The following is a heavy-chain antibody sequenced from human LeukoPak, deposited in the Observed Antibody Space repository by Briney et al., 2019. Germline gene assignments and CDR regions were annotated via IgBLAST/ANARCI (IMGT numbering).Heavy chain of an antibody. D-gene: IGHD2-15*01. Sequence: SVKVSCKASGGTFSSYAISWVRQAPGQGLEWMGRIIPILGIANYAQKFQGRVTITADKSTSTAYMELSSLRSGDTAVYYCASGDCSGGSCYSGHNWFDPWGQGTLVTVSS. J-gene: IGHJ5*02. CDR3: ASGDCSGGSCYSGHNWFDP. CDR1: GGTFSSYA. CDR2: IIPILGIA. V-gene: IGHV1-69*04.